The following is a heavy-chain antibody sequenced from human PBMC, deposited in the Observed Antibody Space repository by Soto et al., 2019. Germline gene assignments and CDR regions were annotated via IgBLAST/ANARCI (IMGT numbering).Heavy chain of an antibody. D-gene: IGHD1-7*01. CDR2: ISGSGGTA. J-gene: IGHJ4*02. CDR3: AKGRGQNWNFHY. CDR1: GFTFSSYA. Sequence: EVQLLESGGGSVQPGGSLRLSCAASGFTFSSYAMHWVRRPPGKGLEWVSSISGSGGTAYYADSVKGRFSISRVSLVNTLYLQMNSLRAEDTAVYYCAKGRGQNWNFHYCGQGTLVTVSP. V-gene: IGHV3-23*01.